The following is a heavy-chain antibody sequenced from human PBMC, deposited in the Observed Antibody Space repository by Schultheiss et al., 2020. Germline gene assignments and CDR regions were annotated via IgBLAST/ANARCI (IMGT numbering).Heavy chain of an antibody. CDR2: IYTSGST. V-gene: IGHV4-4*07. J-gene: IGHJ6*02. D-gene: IGHD2-2*01. CDR3: ARGGKDIVVVPAAHIYYYYGMDV. Sequence: SETLSLTCTVSGGSINNYYWSWIRQPAGKGLEWIGRIYTSGSTNYNPSLKSRVTISVDTSKNQFSLKLSSVTAADTAVYYCARGGKDIVVVPAAHIYYYYGMDVWGQGTTVTVSS. CDR1: GGSINNYY.